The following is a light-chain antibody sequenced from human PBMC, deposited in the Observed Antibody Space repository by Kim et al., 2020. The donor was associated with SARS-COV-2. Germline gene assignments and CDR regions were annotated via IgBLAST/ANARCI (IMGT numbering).Light chain of an antibody. CDR2: QDS. Sequence: SPGQTACITCSGDKLGDKYAYWYQQKPGQSPVLVIYQDSKRPSGIPERFSGSNSGNTATLTISGTQAMDEADYYCQAWDSSTYVVFGGGTQLTVL. CDR1: KLGDKY. J-gene: IGLJ2*01. CDR3: QAWDSSTYVV. V-gene: IGLV3-1*01.